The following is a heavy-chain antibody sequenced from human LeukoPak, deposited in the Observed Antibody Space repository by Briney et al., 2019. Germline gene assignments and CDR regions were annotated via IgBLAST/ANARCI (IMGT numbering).Heavy chain of an antibody. J-gene: IGHJ4*02. V-gene: IGHV4-4*02. CDR3: ASGSHAVTTHFDY. Sequence: SETLPLTCAVSGDSITSSKWWSWVRQSPEKGLEWIGEIYHSGTTNYNPSLKSRVTISVDNSKNQFSLNLRSVTAADTAVYYCASGSHAVTTHFDYWGQGTLVTVSS. CDR2: IYHSGTT. D-gene: IGHD3-16*01. CDR1: GDSITSSKW.